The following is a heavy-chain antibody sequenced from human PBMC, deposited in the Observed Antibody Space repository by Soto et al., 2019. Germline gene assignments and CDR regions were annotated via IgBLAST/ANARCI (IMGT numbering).Heavy chain of an antibody. V-gene: IGHV4-59*01. D-gene: IGHD2-2*01. Sequence: PSETLSLTCTVSGVSISSYYWSWIRQSPGKGLEWIASMYYSGSTKYNPSLKSRVTMSAYTSKNQFSLRLSSVVVADTAVYYCARDLTRENWFDPWGQGTLVTVSS. CDR1: GVSISSYY. CDR2: MYYSGST. CDR3: ARDLTRENWFDP. J-gene: IGHJ5*02.